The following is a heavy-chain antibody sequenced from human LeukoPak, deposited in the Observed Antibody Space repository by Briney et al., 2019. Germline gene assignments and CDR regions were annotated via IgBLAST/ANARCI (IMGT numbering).Heavy chain of an antibody. J-gene: IGHJ5*02. CDR3: AKGSYGSGTYYAVNNWFDP. D-gene: IGHD3-10*01. V-gene: IGHV3-30*02. Sequence: PGGSLRLSCAASGFTFSSFGIHWVRQAPGKGLEWVTFISYDGSNKYYADSVKGRFSISRDNSKNILYLEMSSLRAGDTAVYYCAKGSYGSGTYYAVNNWFDPWGQGTRVTVSS. CDR2: ISYDGSNK. CDR1: GFTFSSFG.